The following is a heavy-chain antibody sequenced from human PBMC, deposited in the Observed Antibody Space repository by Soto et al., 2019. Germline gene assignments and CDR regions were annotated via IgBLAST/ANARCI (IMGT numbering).Heavy chain of an antibody. J-gene: IGHJ6*02. Sequence: PGGSLKISFKGSGYSFTIYWNGWVRQMPGKGLEWMVIIYPGDSDTRYSPSFQGQVTISADKSISTAYLQWSSLKASDTAMYYCARHGPRVYYDNSDYYYYGMDVWGQGTTVTVSS. CDR2: IYPGDSDT. V-gene: IGHV5-51*01. D-gene: IGHD3-22*01. CDR3: ARHGPRVYYDNSDYYYYGMDV. CDR1: GYSFTIYW.